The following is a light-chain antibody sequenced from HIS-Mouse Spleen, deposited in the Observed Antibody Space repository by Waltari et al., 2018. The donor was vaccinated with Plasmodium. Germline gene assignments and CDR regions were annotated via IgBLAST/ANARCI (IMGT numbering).Light chain of an antibody. CDR1: NIGSKS. Sequence: SYVLTQPPSVSVAPGQTARITCGGNNIGSKSVQWYQQKPGQAPVLVVYDDSGRPSGIPERFSGSNSGNTATLTISRVEAGDEADYYCQVWDSSSDHPVFGGGTKLTVL. CDR3: QVWDSSSDHPV. V-gene: IGLV3-21*02. J-gene: IGLJ2*01. CDR2: DDS.